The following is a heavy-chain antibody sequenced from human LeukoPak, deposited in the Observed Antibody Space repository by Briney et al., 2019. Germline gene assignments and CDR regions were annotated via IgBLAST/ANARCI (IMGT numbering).Heavy chain of an antibody. CDR2: INHSGST. V-gene: IGHV4-34*01. CDR3: ARLLAAPYYYYYMDV. CDR1: GGSFSGYY. D-gene: IGHD6-6*01. J-gene: IGHJ6*03. Sequence: SETLSLTCAVYGGSFSGYYWSWIRQPPGKGLEWIGEINHSGSTNYNPSLKSRVTISVDTSKNQFSLKLSSVTAADTAVYYCARLLAAPYYYYYMDVWGKGTTATVSS.